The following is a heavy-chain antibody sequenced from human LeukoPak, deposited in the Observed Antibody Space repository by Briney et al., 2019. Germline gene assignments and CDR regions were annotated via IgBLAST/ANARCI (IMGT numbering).Heavy chain of an antibody. CDR3: ARGGEGYYDILTRMYNWFDP. CDR1: GYSIRSGFY. V-gene: IGHV4-38-2*02. D-gene: IGHD3-9*01. CDR2: IFHSGGT. Sequence: SETLSLTCSVSGYSIRSGFYWGWIRRPPGRGREGIGSIFHSGGTYYNPSLKRRVTISLDRSKNHLSLKLSSVTAAHTAVYYCARGGEGYYDILTRMYNWFDPWGQGTLVTVSS. J-gene: IGHJ5*02.